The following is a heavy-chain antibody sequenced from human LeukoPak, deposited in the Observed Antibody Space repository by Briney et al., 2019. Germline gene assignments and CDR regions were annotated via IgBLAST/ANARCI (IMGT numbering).Heavy chain of an antibody. D-gene: IGHD3-10*01. CDR1: GFTFSSYS. Sequence: GGSLRLSCAASGFTFSSYSMNWVRQAPGKGLEWVSHISSSSSNTIHYADSVKGRFTISRDNAKDSLYLQLNSLRDEDTAVYYCARAFGGPSGPYWGQGTLVTVSS. V-gene: IGHV3-48*02. CDR3: ARAFGGPSGPY. CDR2: ISSSSSNTI. J-gene: IGHJ4*02.